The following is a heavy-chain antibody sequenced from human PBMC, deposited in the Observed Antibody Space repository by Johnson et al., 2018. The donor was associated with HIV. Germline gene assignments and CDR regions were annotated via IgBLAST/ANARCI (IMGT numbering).Heavy chain of an antibody. CDR1: GFTFSSYV. Sequence: VQLVESGGGVVQPGRSPRVSCAASGFTFSSYVMHWVRQATGKGLEWVSAIGTAGDTNYPGSVNGRFTIFRENAKNSLYHQMNSVRGGDTAVYYWSRGIKYWSSNSGADAHWCSYAFDIWGQGTMVTVSS. CDR2: IGTAGDT. V-gene: IGHV3-13*01. CDR3: SRGIKYWSSNSGADAHWCSYAFDI. J-gene: IGHJ3*02. D-gene: IGHD2-2*01.